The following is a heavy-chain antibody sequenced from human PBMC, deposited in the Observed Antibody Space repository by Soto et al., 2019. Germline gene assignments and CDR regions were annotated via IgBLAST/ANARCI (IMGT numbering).Heavy chain of an antibody. CDR3: ARSADYYYGMDV. J-gene: IGHJ6*02. Sequence: GASVKVSCKASGGTFSSYAISWVRQAPGQGLEWMGGIIPIFGTANYAQKFQGRVTITADESTSTAYMELSSLRSEDTAVYYCARSADYYYGMDVWGQGTTVTV. CDR1: GGTFSSYA. V-gene: IGHV1-69*13. CDR2: IIPIFGTA.